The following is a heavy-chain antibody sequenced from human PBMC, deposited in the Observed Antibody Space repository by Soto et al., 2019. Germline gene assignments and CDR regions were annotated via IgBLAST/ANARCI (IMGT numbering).Heavy chain of an antibody. Sequence: QVQLQESGPGLVKPSQTLSLTSTVSGGSISSGGXXXXWIRQHPGKGLEWIGYIYYSGSTYYNPSHQSRVTXXXXXXXXXXXXXXXXXXXXXXXXXXXXRSXGVAXXGPFDYWGQGTLVTVSS. CDR3: XXRSXGVAXXGPFDY. J-gene: IGHJ4*02. CDR1: GGSISSGGXX. CDR2: IYYSGST. D-gene: IGHD2-15*01. V-gene: IGHV4-31*03.